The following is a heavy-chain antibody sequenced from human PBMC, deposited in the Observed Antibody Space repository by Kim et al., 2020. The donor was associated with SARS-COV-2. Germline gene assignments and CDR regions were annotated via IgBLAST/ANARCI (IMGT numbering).Heavy chain of an antibody. D-gene: IGHD2-15*01. Sequence: GGSLRLSCAASGFTFSSYGMHWVRQAPGKGLEWVAVIWYDGSNKYYADSVKGRFTISRDNSKNTLYLQMNSLRAEDTAVYYCAKDRARGGCCSGGSCYATVTSRSYVDYWGRGALVTVSS. CDR2: IWYDGSNK. CDR3: AKDRARGGCCSGGSCYATVTSRSYVDY. CDR1: GFTFSSYG. J-gene: IGHJ4*02. V-gene: IGHV3-33*06.